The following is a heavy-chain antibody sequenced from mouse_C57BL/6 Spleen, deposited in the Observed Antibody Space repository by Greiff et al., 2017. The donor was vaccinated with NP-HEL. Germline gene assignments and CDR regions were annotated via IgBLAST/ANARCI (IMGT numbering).Heavy chain of an antibody. Sequence: EVKVVESGGGLVKPGGSLKLSCAASGFTFSSYAMSWVRQTPEKRLEWVATISAGGSYTYYQDNVKGRFTISRDNAKNNLYLQMCHLKSEDTAMYYCAIGVDGYPWFAYWGQGTLVTVSA. CDR2: ISAGGSYT. J-gene: IGHJ3*01. CDR3: AIGVDGYPWFAY. V-gene: IGHV5-4*03. CDR1: GFTFSSYA. D-gene: IGHD2-3*01.